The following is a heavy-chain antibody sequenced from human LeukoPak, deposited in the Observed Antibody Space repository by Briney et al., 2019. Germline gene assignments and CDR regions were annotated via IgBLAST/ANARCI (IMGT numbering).Heavy chain of an antibody. D-gene: IGHD6-19*01. CDR3: ARGSGSGWYGNWFDP. V-gene: IGHV4-30-4*08. CDR2: INHSGST. J-gene: IGHJ5*02. Sequence: SQTLSLTCTVSGGSISSGDSYWSWIRQPPGKGLEWIGEINHSGSTNYNPSLKSRVTISVDTSKNQFSLKLSSVTAADTAVYYCARGSGSGWYGNWFDPWGQGTLVTVSS. CDR1: GGSISSGDSY.